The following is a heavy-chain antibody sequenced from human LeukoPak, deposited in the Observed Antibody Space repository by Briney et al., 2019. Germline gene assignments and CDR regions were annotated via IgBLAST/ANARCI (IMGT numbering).Heavy chain of an antibody. CDR3: ASFPPYMVRTEAFDI. V-gene: IGHV3-21*01. Sequence: GGSLRLSCAASGFTFSSYSMNWVRQAPGKGLEWVSSISSSSSYIYYADSVKGRFTISRDNAKNSLYLQMNSLRAEDTAVYYCASFPPYMVRTEAFDIWGQGTMVTVSS. J-gene: IGHJ3*02. D-gene: IGHD3-10*01. CDR2: ISSSSSYI. CDR1: GFTFSSYS.